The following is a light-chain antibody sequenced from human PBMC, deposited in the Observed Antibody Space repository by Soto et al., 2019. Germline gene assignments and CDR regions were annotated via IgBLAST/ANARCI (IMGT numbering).Light chain of an antibody. CDR2: GAS. Sequence: EIVMTQSPATLSVSPGERATLSCRASQSVSSNLAWYQQKPGQAPRLLIYGASTRATGIPARFSGSGSGTEFTLTISSMQSADFAVYYCQQYNDWPYTFGQGTKLENK. V-gene: IGKV3-15*01. J-gene: IGKJ2*01. CDR1: QSVSSN. CDR3: QQYNDWPYT.